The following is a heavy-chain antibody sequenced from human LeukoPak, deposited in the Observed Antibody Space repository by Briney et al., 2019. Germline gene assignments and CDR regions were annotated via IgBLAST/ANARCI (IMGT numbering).Heavy chain of an antibody. V-gene: IGHV3-23*01. Sequence: GGSVRLSRAACGFTLSSHLTRWVGQAPGKGLEGVSAISGSGGSRYYADAVKGRFTISRNNSKNTLYLQMNSLRAEDTAVYYCAKDSGYYVWDTYPGDYWGQGTLVTVSS. CDR3: AKDSGYYVWDTYPGDY. J-gene: IGHJ4*02. CDR1: GFTLSSHL. CDR2: ISGSGGSR. D-gene: IGHD3-16*01.